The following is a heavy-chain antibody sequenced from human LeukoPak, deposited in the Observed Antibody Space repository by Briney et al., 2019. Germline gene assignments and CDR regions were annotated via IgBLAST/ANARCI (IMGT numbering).Heavy chain of an antibody. D-gene: IGHD2-2*01. V-gene: IGHV5-51*01. CDR1: GYSFTSYW. J-gene: IGHJ3*02. Sequence: GESLKISCKGSGYSFTSYWIGWVRQMPGKGLEWMGIIYPGDSDTRYSPSFQGQVTISADKSISTAYLQWSSLKASDTAMYYCASIRDYCSSTSCYGLYAFDIWGQGTMVTVSS. CDR2: IYPGDSDT. CDR3: ASIRDYCSSTSCYGLYAFDI.